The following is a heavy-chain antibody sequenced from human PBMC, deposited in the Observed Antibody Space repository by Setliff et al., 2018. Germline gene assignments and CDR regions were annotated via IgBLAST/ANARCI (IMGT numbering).Heavy chain of an antibody. CDR1: GYTFTSYD. CDR2: MNPNSGNT. Sequence: EASVKVSCKASGYTFTSYDINWVRQATGQGLEWMGWMNPNSGNTGYAQKFQGRVTITRNTSISTAYMELSSLRSEDTAVYYCARGNPGGEWLLYYYYYYMDVWGKGTTVTVSS. J-gene: IGHJ6*03. V-gene: IGHV1-8*03. D-gene: IGHD3-3*01. CDR3: ARGNPGGEWLLYYYYYYMDV.